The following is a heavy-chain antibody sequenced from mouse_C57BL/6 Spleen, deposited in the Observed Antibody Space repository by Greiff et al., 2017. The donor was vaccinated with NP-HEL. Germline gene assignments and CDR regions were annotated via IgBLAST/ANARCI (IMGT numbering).Heavy chain of an antibody. D-gene: IGHD1-1*01. CDR3: ASLLLPRRGYFEV. CDR2: IDPAHGNT. CDR1: GFNIKNTY. V-gene: IGHV14-3*01. J-gene: IGHJ1*03. Sequence: VQLQQSVAELVRPGASVKLSCTASGFNIKNTYMHWVKQRPEQGLEWIGRIDPAHGNTKYVPKFQGKATITADTSSNTAYLQLSSLTSEDTAIYYGASLLLPRRGYFEVWGTGTTVTVSS.